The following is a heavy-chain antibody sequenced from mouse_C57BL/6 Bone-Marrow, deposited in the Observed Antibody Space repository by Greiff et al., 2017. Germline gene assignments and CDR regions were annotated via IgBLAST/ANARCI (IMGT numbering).Heavy chain of an antibody. CDR1: GYSITSGYY. D-gene: IGHD2-1*01. Sequence: EVQLQESGPGLVKPSQSLSLTCSVTGYSITSGYYWNWIRQFPGNKLEWMGYISYDGSNNYNPSLKNRISITRDTSKNQFFLKFNSVTTEDTATYYCAKFYYGNYVLAMDYWGQGTSVTVSS. J-gene: IGHJ4*01. CDR3: AKFYYGNYVLAMDY. V-gene: IGHV3-6*01. CDR2: ISYDGSN.